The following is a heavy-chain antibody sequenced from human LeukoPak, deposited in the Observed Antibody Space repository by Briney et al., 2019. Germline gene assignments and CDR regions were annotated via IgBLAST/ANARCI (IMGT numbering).Heavy chain of an antibody. CDR2: LSADKSEV. V-gene: IGHV1-18*04. Sequence: ASVKVSCKASGYNLSAYGIGWVRQAPGQGLEWMGWLSADKSEVNYAQKFQDRVILTTDTSTNTAHMELRSLKFDDTAVYFCARVEVHPRRYFYYMDVWGKGTTVTISS. D-gene: IGHD3-10*01. J-gene: IGHJ6*03. CDR3: ARVEVHPRRYFYYMDV. CDR1: GYNLSAYG.